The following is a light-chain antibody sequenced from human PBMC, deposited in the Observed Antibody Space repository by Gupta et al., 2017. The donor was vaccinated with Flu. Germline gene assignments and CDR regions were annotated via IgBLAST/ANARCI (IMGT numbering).Light chain of an antibody. Sequence: IYEVTDRPSGVSNRFSGSQSGNTASLTISGLQAEDEAAYFCASYTLTSTWVFGGGTKLTVL. J-gene: IGLJ3*02. CDR3: ASYTLTSTWV. CDR2: EVT. V-gene: IGLV2-14*01.